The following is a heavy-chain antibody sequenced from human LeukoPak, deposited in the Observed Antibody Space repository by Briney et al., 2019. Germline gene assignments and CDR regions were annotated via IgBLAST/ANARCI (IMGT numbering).Heavy chain of an antibody. V-gene: IGHV3-66*01. CDR1: GFTVSSNY. D-gene: IGHD4-17*01. CDR3: ARGYDYGDFDYYFDY. Sequence: PGGSLRLSCAASGFTVSSNYMSWVRQAPRKGLEWVSVIYSGGSTYYADSVKGRFTISRDNSKNTLYLQMNSLRAEDTAVYYCARGYDYGDFDYYFDYWGQGTLVTVSS. J-gene: IGHJ4*02. CDR2: IYSGGST.